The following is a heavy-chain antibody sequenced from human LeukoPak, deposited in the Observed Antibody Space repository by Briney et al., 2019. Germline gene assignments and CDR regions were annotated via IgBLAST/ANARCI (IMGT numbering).Heavy chain of an antibody. J-gene: IGHJ4*02. D-gene: IGHD3-22*01. V-gene: IGHV4-61*02. CDR3: ASRAITVTIREY. CDR1: GGSITDSTYY. CDR2: FYSSGSI. Sequence: SETLSLTCTVSGGSITDSTYYCSWIRQPAGKGLEWIGRFYSSGSIHYNPSRKSRVTITADTSNNQSSLRQSSVPAADTAVYYYASRAITVTIREYWGQGDLITVSA.